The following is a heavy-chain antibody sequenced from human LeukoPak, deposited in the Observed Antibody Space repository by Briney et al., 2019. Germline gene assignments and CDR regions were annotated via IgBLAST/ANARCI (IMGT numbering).Heavy chain of an antibody. CDR1: GYTFTGYY. V-gene: IGHV1-2*02. J-gene: IGHJ4*02. D-gene: IGHD6-6*01. CDR2: INPNSGGT. CDR3: ARPARVAAQDDY. Sequence: GASVKVSCKAPGYTFTGYYMHRVRQAPGQGLEWMGWINPNSGGTNYAQKFQGRVTMTRDTSISTAYMELSRLRSDDTAVYYCARPARVAAQDDYWGQGTLVTVSS.